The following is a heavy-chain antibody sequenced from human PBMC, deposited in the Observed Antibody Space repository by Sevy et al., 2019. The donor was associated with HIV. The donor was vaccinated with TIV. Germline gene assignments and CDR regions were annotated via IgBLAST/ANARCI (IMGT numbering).Heavy chain of an antibody. D-gene: IGHD3-22*01. V-gene: IGHV1-24*01. CDR3: ATTKDYYDNSGDPFDY. CDR2: FDPEDGKT. CDR1: GSTLTRLS. Sequence: ASVKVSCKVSGSTLTRLSMHWVRQAPGKGLEWMASFDPEDGKTVYAQKFQGRVTMTEDTSTDTAYMGLSSLRSEDTAVYDCATTKDYYDNSGDPFDYWGQGTLVTVSS. J-gene: IGHJ4*02.